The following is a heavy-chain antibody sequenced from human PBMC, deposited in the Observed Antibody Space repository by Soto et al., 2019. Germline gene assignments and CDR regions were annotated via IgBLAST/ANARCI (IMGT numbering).Heavy chain of an antibody. V-gene: IGHV3-30*18. Sequence: QVQLMESGGSVLQPGRSLRLSCAASGFTFSSYGMHWVRQAPGKGLEWVTIISNDGSIQYYGDSVKGRFTVSRDNSKNTLFLEINSLTAEYTSTYYCAKDRRDSSGTCSRCFGMDVWGQGTTVTVSS. CDR3: AKDRRDSSGTCSRCFGMDV. D-gene: IGHD3-22*01. CDR1: GFTFSSYG. CDR2: ISNDGSIQ. J-gene: IGHJ6*02.